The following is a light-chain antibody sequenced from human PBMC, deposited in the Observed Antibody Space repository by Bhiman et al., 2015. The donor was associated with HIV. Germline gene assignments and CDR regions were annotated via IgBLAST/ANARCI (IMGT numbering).Light chain of an antibody. CDR2: RDT. CDR1: NIGSKN. J-gene: IGLJ1*01. CDR3: QAWDSSTSV. Sequence: SYELTQPLSVSVALGQTARITCGGNNIGSKNVHWYQQKPGQAPLLVIYRDTNRPSGIPERFSGSNSGNTATLTISGTQAMDEADYYCQAWDSSTSVFGTGTKVTVL. V-gene: IGLV3-9*01.